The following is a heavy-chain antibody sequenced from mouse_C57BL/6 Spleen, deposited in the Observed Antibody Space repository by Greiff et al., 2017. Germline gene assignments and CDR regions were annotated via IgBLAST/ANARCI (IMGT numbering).Heavy chain of an antibody. V-gene: IGHV1-39*01. CDR2: INPNYGTT. CDR1: GYSFTDYN. D-gene: IGHD2-4*01. J-gene: IGHJ1*03. Sequence: SGPELVKPGASVKISCKASGYSFTDYNMNWVKQSNGKSLEWIGVINPNYGTTSYNQKFKGKATLTVDQSSSTAYMQLNSLTSEDSAVYYCARGGLYYDYDVGYFDVWGTGTTVTVSS. CDR3: ARGGLYYDYDVGYFDV.